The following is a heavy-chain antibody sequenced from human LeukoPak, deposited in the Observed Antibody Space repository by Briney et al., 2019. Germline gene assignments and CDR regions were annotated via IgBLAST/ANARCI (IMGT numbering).Heavy chain of an antibody. CDR2: ISAYNGNT. CDR1: GYTFTSYG. CDR3: ARDGNIRGYYYSYSDWFDP. D-gene: IGHD3-10*01. J-gene: IGHJ5*02. Sequence: ASVKVSCKASGYTFTSYGISWVRQAPGQGLEWMGWISAYNGNTNYAQKLQGRVTMTTDTSTSTAYMELRSLRSDDTAVYYCARDGNIRGYYYSYSDWFDPWGQGTLVTVSS. V-gene: IGHV1-18*01.